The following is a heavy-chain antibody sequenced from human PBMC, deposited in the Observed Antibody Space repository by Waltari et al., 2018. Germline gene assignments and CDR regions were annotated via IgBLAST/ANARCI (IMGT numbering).Heavy chain of an antibody. V-gene: IGHV1-69*11. J-gene: IGHJ6*03. D-gene: IGHD1-26*01. CDR2: IIPILGKA. CDR3: ARGPSGNGYNSYYYYYMDV. Sequence: QVQLGQSGAEVKKPGSSVKVSCTASGGTFSRYAISGLRQATGQGVEWMGGIIPILGKANYAQKFQGRVTITADESTSTAYMELSSLRSEDTAVYYCARGPSGNGYNSYYYYYMDVWGKGTTVTVSS. CDR1: GGTFSRYA.